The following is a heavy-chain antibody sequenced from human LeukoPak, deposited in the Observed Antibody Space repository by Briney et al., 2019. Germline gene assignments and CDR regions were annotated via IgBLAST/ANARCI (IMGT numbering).Heavy chain of an antibody. D-gene: IGHD6-19*01. J-gene: IGHJ4*02. CDR1: GFTFDDYV. CDR3: AKDEGPYSRDWFDY. V-gene: IGHV3-9*01. Sequence: GGSLRLSCAASGFTFDDYVMHWVRQAPGKGLEWVSGISWNSGSIGYADSVKGRFTISRGNAKNSLYLQMNSLRAEDTALYYCAKDEGPYSRDWFDYWGQGTLVTVSS. CDR2: ISWNSGSI.